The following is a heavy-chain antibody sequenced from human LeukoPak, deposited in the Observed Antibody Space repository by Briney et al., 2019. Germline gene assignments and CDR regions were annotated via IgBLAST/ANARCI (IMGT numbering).Heavy chain of an antibody. CDR1: GFTFSTYA. CDR3: AKGAASRGYTYVAN. CDR2: VSGSGGST. D-gene: IGHD5-18*01. J-gene: IGHJ4*02. Sequence: GGSLRLSCAASGFTFSTYAMGWVRQAPGKGLEWVSTVSGSGGSTYYADSVKGRFTISRDNSNNTLYLQMNSLRAEDTAVYYCAKGAASRGYTYVANWGQGTLVSVSS. V-gene: IGHV3-23*01.